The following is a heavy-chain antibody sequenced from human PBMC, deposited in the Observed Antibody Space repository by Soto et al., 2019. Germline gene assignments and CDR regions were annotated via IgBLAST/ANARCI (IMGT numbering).Heavy chain of an antibody. D-gene: IGHD3-9*01. V-gene: IGHV1-2*02. J-gene: IGHJ4*02. CDR2: INPKSGGT. CDR3: ARPPGYISDWYYFDL. Sequence: GASVKVSCKASGYTFIDYYMHWVRQAPGQGFEWMGRINPKSGGTNYAQKFQGRVTMTWDTSLNTAYMELSSLISEDTAVYYCARPPGYISDWYYFDLWGQGTLVTVSS. CDR1: GYTFIDYY.